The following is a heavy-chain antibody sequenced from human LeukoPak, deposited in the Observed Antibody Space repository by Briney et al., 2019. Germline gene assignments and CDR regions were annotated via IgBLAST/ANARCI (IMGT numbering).Heavy chain of an antibody. J-gene: IGHJ4*02. D-gene: IGHD1-26*01. CDR3: ARDRPVGAGLY. CDR2: IKQDGSAK. Sequence: GGSLRLSCAASGFTFSSYWMSWVRQAPGKGLEWVANIKQDGSAKYYVDSVKGRFTISRDNAKNSLYLLMNSLRAEDTAVYYCARDRPVGAGLYWGQGTLVTVSS. V-gene: IGHV3-7*01. CDR1: GFTFSSYW.